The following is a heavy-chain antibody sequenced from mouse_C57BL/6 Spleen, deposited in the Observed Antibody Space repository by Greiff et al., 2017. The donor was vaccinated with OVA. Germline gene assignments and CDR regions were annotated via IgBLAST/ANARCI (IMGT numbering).Heavy chain of an antibody. CDR3: ARCIYGSSYDYFDY. J-gene: IGHJ2*01. V-gene: IGHV3-8*01. D-gene: IGHD1-1*01. Sequence: EVTVVESGPGLAKPSQTLSLTCSVTGYSITSDYWNWIRKFPGNKLEYMGYISYNGSTYSNPSLNSRISLTPDTAKNQYYLQLNSVTTEDTATYYCARCIYGSSYDYFDYWGQGTTLTVSS. CDR1: GYSITSDY. CDR2: ISYNGST.